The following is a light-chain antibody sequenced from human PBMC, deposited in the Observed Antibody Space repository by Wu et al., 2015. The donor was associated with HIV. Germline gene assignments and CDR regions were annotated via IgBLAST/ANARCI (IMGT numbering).Light chain of an antibody. V-gene: IGKV3-11*01. J-gene: IGKJ1*01. CDR1: QSVSSF. Sequence: EIVLTQSPATLSLSPGERATLSCRASQSVSSFLAWYQQKPGQAPRLLIYDASNRATGVPARFSGSGSGTDFTLTISSLEPEDFAVYYCQQRKSWPRTFGQGTKVEI. CDR3: QQRKSWPRT. CDR2: DAS.